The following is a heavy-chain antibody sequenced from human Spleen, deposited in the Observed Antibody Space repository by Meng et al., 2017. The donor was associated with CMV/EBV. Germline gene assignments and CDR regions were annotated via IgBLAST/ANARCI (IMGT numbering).Heavy chain of an antibody. CDR1: GYTFTGYY. CDR3: SSSPIVGATKGDYYCGMDV. Sequence: ASVKVSCKASGYTFTGYYMHWVRQAPGQGLEWMGWINPNSGGTNYAQKFQGRVTMTRDTSISTAYMELTRLRSDDTAVYYCSSSPIVGATKGDYYCGMDVWGQGTTVTVSS. D-gene: IGHD1-26*01. V-gene: IGHV1-2*02. J-gene: IGHJ6*02. CDR2: INPNSGGT.